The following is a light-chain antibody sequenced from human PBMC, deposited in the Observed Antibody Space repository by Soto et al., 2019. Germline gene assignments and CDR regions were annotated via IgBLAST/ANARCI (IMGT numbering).Light chain of an antibody. CDR3: QQYDKWPLT. J-gene: IGKJ4*01. Sequence: EIVMTQSPATLSVSPGEGATLSCRTSPSVDSNLAWYQQKPGQAPRLLIFGASTSATGIPARFSGSGSGTDFTLTISSLQSEDFAVYICQQYDKWPLTFGGGTKVDIK. V-gene: IGKV3D-15*01. CDR2: GAS. CDR1: PSVDSN.